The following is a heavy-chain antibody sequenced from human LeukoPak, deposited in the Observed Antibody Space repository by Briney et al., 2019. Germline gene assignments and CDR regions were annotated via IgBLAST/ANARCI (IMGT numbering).Heavy chain of an antibody. D-gene: IGHD5-12*01. V-gene: IGHV3-21*01. Sequence: GGSLRLSCAASGFTFSSYSMNWVRQAPGEGLEWVSSISSSSSYIYYADSVKGRFTISRDNAKNSLYLQMNSLRDEDTAVYYCARDYSGYSGYDLNYYWGQGTLVTVSS. CDR3: ARDYSGYSGYDLNYY. J-gene: IGHJ4*02. CDR1: GFTFSSYS. CDR2: ISSSSSYI.